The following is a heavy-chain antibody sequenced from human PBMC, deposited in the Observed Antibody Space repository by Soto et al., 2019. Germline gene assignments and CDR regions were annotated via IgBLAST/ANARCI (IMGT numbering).Heavy chain of an antibody. CDR3: ASHEQENWGIDY. CDR2: IYYSGST. J-gene: IGHJ4*02. Sequence: SYTMSRTCTVCGGSISIYYWSWIRQPPGKGLEWIGYIYYSGSTNYNPSLKSRVTISVDTSKNQFSLKLSSVTAADTAVYYCASHEQENWGIDYWGQGTPVTVSS. V-gene: IGHV4-59*08. D-gene: IGHD7-27*01. CDR1: GGSISIYY.